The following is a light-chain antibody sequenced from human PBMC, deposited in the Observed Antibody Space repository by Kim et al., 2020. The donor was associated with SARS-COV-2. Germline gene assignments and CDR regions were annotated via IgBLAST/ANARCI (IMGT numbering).Light chain of an antibody. CDR3: QTWANGSKG. J-gene: IGLJ3*02. Sequence: QLVLTQSPSASASLGASVKLTCTLSSGHSRNAIAWHQQQPERGTRFLMKLNIGGSHTKGDGIPDHFSGSSSGAERYLTITSLQSEDEADYYCQTWANGSKGFGGGTQL. V-gene: IGLV4-69*01. CDR1: SGHSRNA. CDR2: LNIGGSH.